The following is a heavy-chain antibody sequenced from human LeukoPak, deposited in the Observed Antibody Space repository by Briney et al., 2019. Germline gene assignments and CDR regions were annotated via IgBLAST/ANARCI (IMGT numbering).Heavy chain of an antibody. CDR3: ARGVPKTSHYYYYMDV. Sequence: PGGSLRLSCAASGFTFSDYYMSWIRQAPGKGLEWVSYIRSSGSITYYADSVKGRFTISRDNAKNSLYLQMNSLSAEDTAAYYCARGVPKTSHYYYYMDVWGKGTTVTVSS. D-gene: IGHD4-11*01. CDR1: GFTFSDYY. CDR2: IRSSGSIT. J-gene: IGHJ6*03. V-gene: IGHV3-11*01.